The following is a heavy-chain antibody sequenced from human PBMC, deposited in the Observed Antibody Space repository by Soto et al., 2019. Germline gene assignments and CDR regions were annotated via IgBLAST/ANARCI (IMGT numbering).Heavy chain of an antibody. V-gene: IGHV3-74*01. CDR3: TRLSGVHVAFFSYGMDA. Sequence: DVQLVESGGTLVQPGGSLRLSCAASGFTFSTYWMNWVRQVPGKGLVWLSGMKSDGTITNYADSVKGRFTMSRDNVKNAVSLPLNRVTGEDTAVYYSTRLSGVHVAFFSYGMDAWGRGTTVTVSS. CDR1: GFTFSTYW. D-gene: IGHD2-8*01. J-gene: IGHJ6*02. CDR2: MKSDGTIT.